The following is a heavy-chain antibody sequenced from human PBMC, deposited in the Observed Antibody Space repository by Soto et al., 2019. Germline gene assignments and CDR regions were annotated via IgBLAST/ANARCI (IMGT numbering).Heavy chain of an antibody. D-gene: IGHD2-2*02. CDR3: ARGEDIVVVPAAIPSAYYYYGMDV. Sequence: SETLSLTCTVSGDSISSSGYYWSWIRQHPGKGLEWIGYIYYSGSTYYNPSLKSRVTISLDTSKKQFSLKLSSVTAADTAVYYCARGEDIVVVPAAIPSAYYYYGMDVWGQGTTVTVSS. V-gene: IGHV4-31*03. CDR1: GDSISSSGYY. J-gene: IGHJ6*02. CDR2: IYYSGST.